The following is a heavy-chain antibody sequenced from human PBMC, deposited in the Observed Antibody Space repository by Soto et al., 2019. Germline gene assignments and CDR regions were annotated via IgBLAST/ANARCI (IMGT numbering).Heavy chain of an antibody. J-gene: IGHJ5*02. Sequence: SVKVSCKASGGTFSSYAISWVRQAPGQGLEWMGGIIPIFGTANYAQKFQGRVTITADESTSTAYMELSSLRPEDTAVYYCARMTGTQSEGAWFDPWGQGTLVTVSS. CDR1: GGTFSSYA. D-gene: IGHD1-1*01. CDR3: ARMTGTQSEGAWFDP. CDR2: IIPIFGTA. V-gene: IGHV1-69*13.